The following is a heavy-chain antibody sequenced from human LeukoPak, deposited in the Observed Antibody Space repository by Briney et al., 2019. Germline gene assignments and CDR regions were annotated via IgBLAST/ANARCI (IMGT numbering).Heavy chain of an antibody. CDR3: ARGLGQQLVVDY. CDR2: IYSSGSI. V-gene: IGHV4-4*07. CDR1: GGSITGYY. Sequence: SETLSLTCTVSGGSITGYYWSWVRQPAGKGLEWIGRIYSSGSINYNPSLKSRVTMSVDTSKNQFSLKLNSVFAADTAVYYCARGLGQQLVVDYWGQGTLVTVS. J-gene: IGHJ4*02. D-gene: IGHD6-6*01.